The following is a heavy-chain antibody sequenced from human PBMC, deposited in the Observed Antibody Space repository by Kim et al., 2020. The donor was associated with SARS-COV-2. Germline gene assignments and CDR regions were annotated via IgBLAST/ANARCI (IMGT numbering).Heavy chain of an antibody. CDR2: DDK. J-gene: IGHJ3*02. V-gene: IGHV2-5*01. Sequence: DDKRQSPALKSRLTISKDTSKNQVFLTMTNMDPVDTATYYCAHRLNLAFDIWGQGTMVTVSS. CDR3: AHRLNLAFDI.